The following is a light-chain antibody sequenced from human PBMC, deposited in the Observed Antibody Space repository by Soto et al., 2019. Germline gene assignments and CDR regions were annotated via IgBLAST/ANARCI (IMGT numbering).Light chain of an antibody. J-gene: IGKJ1*01. Sequence: EIVLTQSPGTLSLSPGERATLSCRASQSVSSSFLAWYQQKSGQAPRLLIYGASSRATAIPERFSGSGSGTDFTLTISRLEPEDFAVYFCQQYATSPWTFDQGTKVEIK. CDR2: GAS. V-gene: IGKV3-20*01. CDR3: QQYATSPWT. CDR1: QSVSSSF.